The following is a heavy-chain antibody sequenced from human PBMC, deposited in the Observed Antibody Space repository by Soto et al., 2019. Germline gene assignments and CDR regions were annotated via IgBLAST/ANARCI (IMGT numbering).Heavy chain of an antibody. D-gene: IGHD3-16*01. CDR1: GYTFTRYG. CDR3: AMAAVYVSPRPQDV. V-gene: IGHV1-18*01. Sequence: ASVKVSCKASGYTFTRYGIGWARQAPGQGLEWMGWINTYNGNTNYAQNVQGRVTLTTDTSTSTAYMELRSLRSNETAIHYCAMAAVYVSPRPQDVWGPGTTVTVS. CDR2: INTYNGNT. J-gene: IGHJ6*02.